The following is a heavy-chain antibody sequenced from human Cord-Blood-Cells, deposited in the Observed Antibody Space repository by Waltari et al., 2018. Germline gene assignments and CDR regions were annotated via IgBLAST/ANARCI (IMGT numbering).Heavy chain of an antibody. J-gene: IGHJ4*02. V-gene: IGHV3-23*01. CDR2: ISGRGGST. CDR3: AKDTRSSYYFDY. CDR1: GFTFSSYA. D-gene: IGHD6-6*01. Sequence: EVQLLESGGGLVQPGGSLRLSCAASGFTFSSYAMSWVRQAPGRGLEWVSAISGRGGSTYYADSVKGRFTISRDNSKNTLYLQMNSLRAEDTAVYYCAKDTRSSYYFDYWGQGTLVTVSS.